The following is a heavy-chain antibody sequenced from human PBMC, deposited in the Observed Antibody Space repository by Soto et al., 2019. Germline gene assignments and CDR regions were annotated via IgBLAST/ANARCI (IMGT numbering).Heavy chain of an antibody. J-gene: IGHJ6*03. D-gene: IGHD2-15*01. V-gene: IGHV3-33*01. Sequence: GGSLRLSCAASGFTFSSYGMHWVRQAPGKGLEWVAVICYDGSNKYYADSVKGRFTISRDNSKNTLYLQMNSLRAEDTAVYYCARAQYCSGGSCVLYMDVWGKGTTVTVSS. CDR1: GFTFSSYG. CDR3: ARAQYCSGGSCVLYMDV. CDR2: ICYDGSNK.